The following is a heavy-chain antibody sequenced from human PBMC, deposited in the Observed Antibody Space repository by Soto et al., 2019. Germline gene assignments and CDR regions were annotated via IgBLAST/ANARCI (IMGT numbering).Heavy chain of an antibody. CDR2: IIPIFGTA. CDR3: ARGYDSSGYYYPPDY. V-gene: IGHV1-69*12. CDR1: GGTFSSYA. J-gene: IGHJ4*02. Sequence: QVQLVQSGAEVKKPGSSVKVSCKASGGTFSSYAISWVRQAPGQGLEWMGGIIPIFGTANYAQKFQGRVTITADESTSTAYMELSSLRSEDATVYYFARGYDSSGYYYPPDYLGQGTLVTVSS. D-gene: IGHD3-22*01.